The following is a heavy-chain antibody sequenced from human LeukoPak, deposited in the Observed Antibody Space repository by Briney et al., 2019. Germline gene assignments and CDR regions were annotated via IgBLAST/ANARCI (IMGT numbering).Heavy chain of an antibody. Sequence: SETLSLTCAVYGGSFSGYYWSWIRQPPGKGLEWIGEINHSGSTNYNPSLKSRVTISVDTSKNQFSLKLSSVTAADTAVYYCARDLYSGSYSGNWPHWGQGTLVTVSS. V-gene: IGHV4-34*01. CDR3: ARDLYSGSYSGNWPH. CDR1: GGSFSGYY. D-gene: IGHD1-26*01. J-gene: IGHJ4*02. CDR2: INHSGST.